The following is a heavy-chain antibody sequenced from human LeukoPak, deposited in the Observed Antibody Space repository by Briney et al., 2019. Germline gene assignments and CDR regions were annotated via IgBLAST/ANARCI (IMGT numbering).Heavy chain of an antibody. CDR2: INAGNGNT. CDR1: GYTFTSYA. Sequence: ASVKVSCKASGYTFTSYAMHWVRQAPGQRLEWMGWINAGNGNTKYSQKFQGRVTITRDTSASTAYMELSSLRSEDTAVYYCVRARGSYPFDYWGQGTLVTVSS. D-gene: IGHD1-26*01. V-gene: IGHV1-3*01. J-gene: IGHJ4*02. CDR3: VRARGSYPFDY.